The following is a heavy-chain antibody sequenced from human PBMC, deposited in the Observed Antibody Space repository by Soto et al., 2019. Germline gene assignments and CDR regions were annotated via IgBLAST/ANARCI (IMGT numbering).Heavy chain of an antibody. CDR1: GGSISSYY. CDR2: IYYSGST. Sequence: SETLSLTCTVSGGSISSYYWSWIRQPPGKGLEWIGYIYYSGSTNYNPSLKSRVTISVDTSKNQFSLKLSSVAAADTAVYYCARAPPMVRGVIWYFDYWGQGTLVTVSS. CDR3: ARAPPMVRGVIWYFDY. D-gene: IGHD3-10*01. V-gene: IGHV4-59*01. J-gene: IGHJ4*02.